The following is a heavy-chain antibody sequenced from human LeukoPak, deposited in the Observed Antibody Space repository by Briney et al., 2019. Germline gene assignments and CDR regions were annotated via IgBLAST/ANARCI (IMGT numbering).Heavy chain of an antibody. CDR3: ARGSRRLADFHY. D-gene: IGHD1-26*01. J-gene: IGHJ4*02. CDR1: GDSISSSDYY. CDR2: ISYSGST. V-gene: IGHV4-39*01. Sequence: SETLSLTCTVSGDSISSSDYYWGWIRQPPGKGLGWIGTISYSGSTYYNPSLQSRVPISVDTSKNQFSLELSSVTAADKAVYYCARGSRRLADFHYWGQGTLVTVSS.